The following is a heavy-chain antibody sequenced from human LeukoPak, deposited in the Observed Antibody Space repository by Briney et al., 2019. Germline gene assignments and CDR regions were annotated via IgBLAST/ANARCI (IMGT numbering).Heavy chain of an antibody. CDR1: GFTFSSYW. Sequence: GGSLRLSCAASGFTFSSYWMHWVRQAPGKGLVWVSRINSYGSGTSYADSVKGRFTISRDNAKNTLYLQMNSLRAEDTAVYYCARVSGSHYYYDSSGYYPDQNWGQGTLVTVSS. CDR3: ARVSGSHYYYDSSGYYPDQN. V-gene: IGHV3-74*01. D-gene: IGHD3-22*01. CDR2: INSYGSGT. J-gene: IGHJ4*02.